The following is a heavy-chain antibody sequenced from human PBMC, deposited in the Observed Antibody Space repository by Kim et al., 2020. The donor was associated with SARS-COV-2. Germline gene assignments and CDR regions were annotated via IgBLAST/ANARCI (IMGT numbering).Heavy chain of an antibody. J-gene: IGHJ4*02. CDR3: AKEFIFRSNPRGGFDY. Sequence: DSVKVRFTISRDNAKDSLYLQMNSLRAEDTALYYCAKEFIFRSNPRGGFDYWGQGTLVTVSS. V-gene: IGHV3-9*01. D-gene: IGHD3-3*02.